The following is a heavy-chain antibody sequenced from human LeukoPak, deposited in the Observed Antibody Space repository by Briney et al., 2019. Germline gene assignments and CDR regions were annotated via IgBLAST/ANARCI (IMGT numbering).Heavy chain of an antibody. CDR3: ARHEPSSDAFDI. V-gene: IGHV4-4*07. CDR2: IYTSGST. Sequence: SETLSLTCTVSGGSISSYYWSWIRQPAGKGLEGIGRIYTSGSTNYNPSLKRRVTMSVGTAKNQFSLKLSSVTAADTAVYYCARHEPSSDAFDIWGQGTMVTVSS. CDR1: GGSISSYY. J-gene: IGHJ3*02.